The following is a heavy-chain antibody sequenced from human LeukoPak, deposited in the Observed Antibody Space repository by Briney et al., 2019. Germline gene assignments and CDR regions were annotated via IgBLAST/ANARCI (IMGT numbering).Heavy chain of an antibody. CDR3: ARDRPTMVRGVTTDY. CDR2: INPNSGGT. CDR1: GYTFTGYY. Sequence: ASVKVSCKASGYTFTGYYMHWVRQAPGQGLEWMGWINPNSGGTNYAQKLQGRVTMTRDTSISTAYMELSRLRSDDTAVYYCARDRPTMVRGVTTDYWGQGTLVTVSS. D-gene: IGHD3-10*01. J-gene: IGHJ4*02. V-gene: IGHV1-2*02.